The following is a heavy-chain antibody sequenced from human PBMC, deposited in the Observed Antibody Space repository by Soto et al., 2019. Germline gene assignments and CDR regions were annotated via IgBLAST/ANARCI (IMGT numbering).Heavy chain of an antibody. Sequence: RGYLKLSSAAYRLTFGRYGIHWVRQAPKKGLEWVAVISYDGSNKYYADSVKGRFTISRDNSKNTLYLQMNSLRAEDTAVYYCATMVIGGDPAMVGSEYRCQGT. V-gene: IGHV3-30*03. CDR1: RLTFGRYG. CDR2: ISYDGSNK. D-gene: IGHD5-18*01. CDR3: ATMVIGGDPAMVGSEY. J-gene: IGHJ4*02.